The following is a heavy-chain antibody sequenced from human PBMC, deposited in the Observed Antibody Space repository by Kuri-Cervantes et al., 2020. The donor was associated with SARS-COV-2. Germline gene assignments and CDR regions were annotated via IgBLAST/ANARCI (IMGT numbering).Heavy chain of an antibody. Sequence: GESPKISCAASGFTFSSYAMSWVRQAPGKGLEWVSYISSSGSTIYYADSVKGRFTISRDNAKNSLYLQMNSLRAEDTAVYYCARDSIVDDAFDIWGQGTMVTVSS. CDR3: ARDSIVDDAFDI. CDR2: ISSSGSTI. J-gene: IGHJ3*02. V-gene: IGHV3-48*03. CDR1: GFTFSSYA. D-gene: IGHD2-15*01.